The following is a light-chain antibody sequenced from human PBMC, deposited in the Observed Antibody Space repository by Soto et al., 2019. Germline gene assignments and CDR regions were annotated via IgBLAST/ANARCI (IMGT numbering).Light chain of an antibody. J-gene: IGLJ2*01. Sequence: QSALTQPASVSGSPGQSITISCTGTSSDVGGYNYVSWYQQHPGKAPKLMIYDVSNRPSGVSNSFSGYKSGNTASLTIFGLQAEDEADYYCSSYKSSSVVFGGGTKLTVL. V-gene: IGLV2-14*01. CDR3: SSYKSSSVV. CDR2: DVS. CDR1: SSDVGGYNY.